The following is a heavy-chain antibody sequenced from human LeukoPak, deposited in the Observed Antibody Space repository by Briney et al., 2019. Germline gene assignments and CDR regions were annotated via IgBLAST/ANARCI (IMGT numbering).Heavy chain of an antibody. CDR3: ATVAVAIDAFDI. CDR1: GGSISSGDYY. D-gene: IGHD6-19*01. CDR2: IYYTGST. Sequence: SETLSLTCTVSGGSISSGDYYWSWIRQPPGKGLEWIAYIYYTGSTYYNPSLKSRVSISVDTSKRQFSLRLSSVTAADTAIYYCATVAVAIDAFDIWGQGTMVTVSS. J-gene: IGHJ3*02. V-gene: IGHV4-30-4*01.